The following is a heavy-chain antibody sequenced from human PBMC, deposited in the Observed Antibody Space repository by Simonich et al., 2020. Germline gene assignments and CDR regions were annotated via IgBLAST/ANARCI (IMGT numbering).Heavy chain of an antibody. D-gene: IGHD6-13*01. CDR3: ARVGYSNYYYYGMDV. Sequence: QVQLQESGPGLVKPSETLSLTCAVSGYSISSGYYWGWVRQPPGKGLEWIGSIYHRGETYNNPSLKSRVTISVDTAKNQFSRKLSSVTAADTAVYYCARVGYSNYYYYGMDVWGQGTTVTVSS. J-gene: IGHJ6*02. CDR1: GYSISSGYY. V-gene: IGHV4-38-2*01. CDR2: IYHRGET.